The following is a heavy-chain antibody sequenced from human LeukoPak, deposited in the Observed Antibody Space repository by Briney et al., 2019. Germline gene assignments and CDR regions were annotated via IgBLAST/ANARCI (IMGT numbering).Heavy chain of an antibody. D-gene: IGHD6-13*01. J-gene: IGHJ4*02. V-gene: IGHV3-23*01. CDR3: ASKNPGPQPLDY. Sequence: GGSLRLSCAASGFTFTYYTMAWVRQAPGKGLEWVSSISTGGDITEYADSVKGRFTISRDNSKNTLYLQMSSLKTEDTAMYYCASKNPGPQPLDYWGQGTLVTVSS. CDR1: GFTFTYYT. CDR2: ISTGGDIT.